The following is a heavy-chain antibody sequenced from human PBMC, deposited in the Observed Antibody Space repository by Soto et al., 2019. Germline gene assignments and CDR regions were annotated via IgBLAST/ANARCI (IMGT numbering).Heavy chain of an antibody. J-gene: IGHJ4*02. CDR1: GFTFSSYA. CDR3: AKPSTRYCGGDCSWDY. Sequence: GGSLRLSCAASGFTFSSYAMSWVRQGPGKGLEWVSAISESGASTYYADSVKGRFTISRDNSKNTLYLQMNSLRVEDTAVYYCAKPSTRYCGGDCSWDYWGQGTLVTVSS. D-gene: IGHD2-21*02. CDR2: ISESGAST. V-gene: IGHV3-23*01.